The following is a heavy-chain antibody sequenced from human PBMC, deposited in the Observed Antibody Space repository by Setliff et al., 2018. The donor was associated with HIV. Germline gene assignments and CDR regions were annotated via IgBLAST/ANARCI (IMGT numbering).Heavy chain of an antibody. V-gene: IGHV3-30*04. CDR2: ISSDGSNE. Sequence: GGSLRLSCAASGFTFSSYAMQWVRQAPGKGLEWVAVISSDGSNEYYADSVKGQFTISRDNSKNTLYVQMNSLRAEDTAVYYCAREEVRSSFPYCGMDVWGQGTTVTVSS. D-gene: IGHD3-3*01. CDR3: AREEVRSSFPYCGMDV. CDR1: GFTFSSYA. J-gene: IGHJ6*02.